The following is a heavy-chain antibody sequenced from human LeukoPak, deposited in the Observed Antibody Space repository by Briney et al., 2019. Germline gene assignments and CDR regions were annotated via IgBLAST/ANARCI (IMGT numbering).Heavy chain of an antibody. CDR2: IIPIFGTA. CDR3: ANIVVVPAARGNYYYMDV. J-gene: IGHJ6*03. CDR1: GGTFSSCA. Sequence: ASVKVSCKASGGTFSSCAISWVRQAPGQGLEWMGGIIPIFGTANYAQKFQGRVTITADESTSTAYMELSSLRSEDTAVYYCANIVVVPAARGNYYYMDVWGKGTTVTVSS. V-gene: IGHV1-69*13. D-gene: IGHD2-2*01.